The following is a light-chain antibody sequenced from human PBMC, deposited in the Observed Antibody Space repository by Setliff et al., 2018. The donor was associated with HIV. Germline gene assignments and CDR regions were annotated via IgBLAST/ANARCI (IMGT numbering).Light chain of an antibody. CDR2: GNT. J-gene: IGLJ3*02. CDR1: SSNIGAGYA. CDR3: QSYDRSLSGSR. V-gene: IGLV1-40*01. Sequence: QSVLTQPPSVSGAPGQRVTISCTGSSSNIGAGYAVHWYQQLPGTAPKLLIYGNTDRPSGVPDRVSGSKSGTSVSLAITGLQAEDEADYYCQSYDRSLSGSRFGGGTKVTVL.